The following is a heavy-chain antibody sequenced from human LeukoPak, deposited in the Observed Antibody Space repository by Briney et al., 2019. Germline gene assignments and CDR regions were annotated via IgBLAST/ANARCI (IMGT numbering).Heavy chain of an antibody. J-gene: IGHJ6*03. Sequence: NPSETLSLTCTVSGGSISSYYWSWIRQPAGKGLEWIGRIYNSGSTTYNPSLKSRVTMSVDTSKNQFSLKLSSVTAADTAVYYCAREELLRMANYYYYYMDVWGKGTTVTVSS. CDR3: AREELLRMANYYYYYMDV. V-gene: IGHV4-4*07. CDR1: GGSISSYY. D-gene: IGHD1-26*01. CDR2: IYNSGST.